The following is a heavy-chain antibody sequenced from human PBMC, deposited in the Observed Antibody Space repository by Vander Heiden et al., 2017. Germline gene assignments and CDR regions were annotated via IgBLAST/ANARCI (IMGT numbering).Heavy chain of an antibody. CDR2: IYRGGGT. CDR1: ECTVSSKY. J-gene: IGHJ4*02. V-gene: IGHV3-53*01. Sequence: EVQLVEPGGDWIQPGGSLRLACEASECTVSSKYMYWVRQAPGKGLELVSVIYRGGGTYYPDSVKGRFTVSRDNSKNTLYLQMNSLRAEDTAVYYCASLKGWSGEGVADYWGQGALVTVSS. D-gene: IGHD3-10*01. CDR3: ASLKGWSGEGVADY.